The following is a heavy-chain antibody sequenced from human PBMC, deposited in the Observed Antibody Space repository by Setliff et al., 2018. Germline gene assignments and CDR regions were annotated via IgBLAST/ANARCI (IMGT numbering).Heavy chain of an antibody. D-gene: IGHD1-20*01. CDR3: ARGNNWEPDAFDV. CDR2: IYYSGST. Sequence: PSETLSLTCTVSGGSIRSYYWSWIRQPPGKGLEWIAYIYYSGSTNYNPSLKSRVTISVDTSKNQFSLKLSSVTAADTAVYYCARGNNWEPDAFDVWGQGTMVTVSS. CDR1: GGSIRSYY. V-gene: IGHV4-59*01. J-gene: IGHJ3*01.